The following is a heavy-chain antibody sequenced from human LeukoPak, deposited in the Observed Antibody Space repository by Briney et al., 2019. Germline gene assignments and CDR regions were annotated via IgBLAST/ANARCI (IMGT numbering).Heavy chain of an antibody. Sequence: GASVKVSCKASGYTFTSYDINWVRQATGQGLEWMGWMNPNSGNTGYAQKLQGRVTMTRNTSISTAYMELSSLRSEDTAVYYCARGVRPRGYSYGYLCWFDPWGQGTLVTVSS. CDR2: MNPNSGNT. J-gene: IGHJ5*02. CDR3: ARGVRPRGYSYGYLCWFDP. V-gene: IGHV1-8*01. D-gene: IGHD5-18*01. CDR1: GYTFTSYD.